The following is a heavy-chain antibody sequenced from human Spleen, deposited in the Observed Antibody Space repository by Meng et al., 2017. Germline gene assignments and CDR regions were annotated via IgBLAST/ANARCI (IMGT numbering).Heavy chain of an antibody. CDR2: ISDSGGRI. Sequence: GESLKISCAASGFTFTTYTMNWVRQVPGKGLEWVSTISDSGGRIYYAESVRGRFTISRDNSKNTLYLQMDSLRAEDTALYHCAKARRSRGRTENYYGMDVWGQGTTVTVSS. CDR1: GFTFTTYT. D-gene: IGHD6-13*01. CDR3: AKARRSRGRTENYYGMDV. V-gene: IGHV3-23*01. J-gene: IGHJ6*02.